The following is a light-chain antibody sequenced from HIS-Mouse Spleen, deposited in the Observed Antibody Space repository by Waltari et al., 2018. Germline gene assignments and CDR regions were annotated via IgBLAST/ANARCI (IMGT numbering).Light chain of an antibody. V-gene: IGKV3-20*01. CDR2: GAS. J-gene: IGKJ1*01. CDR3: QQYGSSPRT. Sequence: ELVLTQSPGTLSLSPGERATLPCRASHSVSSRYLSWYQQKPGQAPRLLIYGASSRATGIPDRFSGSGSGTDFTLTISRLEPEDFAVYYCQQYGSSPRTFGQGTKVEIK. CDR1: HSVSSRY.